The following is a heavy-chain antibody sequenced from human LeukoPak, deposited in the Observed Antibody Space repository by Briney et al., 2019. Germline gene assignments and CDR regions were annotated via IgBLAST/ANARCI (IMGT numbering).Heavy chain of an antibody. CDR2: ISSNGGST. Sequence: GGSLRLSCAASGFTFSSYAMHWVRQAPGKGLECVSGISSNGGSTYYANPVKVRFTISRDNSKNTLYLQMGSLRAEDMAVYYCARVGASSSWPYYFDSWGQGTLVTVSS. CDR1: GFTFSSYA. D-gene: IGHD6-13*01. J-gene: IGHJ4*02. V-gene: IGHV3-64*01. CDR3: ARVGASSSWPYYFDS.